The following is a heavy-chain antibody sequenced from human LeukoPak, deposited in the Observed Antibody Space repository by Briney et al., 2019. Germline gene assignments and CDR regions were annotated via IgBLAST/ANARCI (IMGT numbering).Heavy chain of an antibody. CDR2: IKKDGSEK. CDR3: TRVGYYYGSGSYYKRYFDY. Sequence: GGSLRLSCAASGFTFSSHWMTWVRQAPGKGLEWVASIKKDGSEKYYADSVKGRFTIYRDDARNSVYLQMDILRAEDTAVYYCTRVGYYYGSGSYYKRYFDYWGQGTLVTVSS. V-gene: IGHV3-7*03. D-gene: IGHD3-10*01. J-gene: IGHJ4*02. CDR1: GFTFSSHW.